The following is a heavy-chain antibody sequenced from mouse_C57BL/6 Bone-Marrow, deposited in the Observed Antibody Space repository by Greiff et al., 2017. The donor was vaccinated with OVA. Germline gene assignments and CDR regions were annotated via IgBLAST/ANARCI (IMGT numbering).Heavy chain of an antibody. Sequence: QVQLQQPGAELVRPGTSVKLSCKASGYTFTSYWMHWVKQRPGQGLEWIGVIDPSDSYTNYNQKFKGKATLTVETSSSTAYMQLSSLTSEDSAVYYCARSTGNWGQGTTLTVSS. J-gene: IGHJ2*01. CDR1: GYTFTSYW. CDR3: ARSTGN. CDR2: IDPSDSYT. V-gene: IGHV1-59*01.